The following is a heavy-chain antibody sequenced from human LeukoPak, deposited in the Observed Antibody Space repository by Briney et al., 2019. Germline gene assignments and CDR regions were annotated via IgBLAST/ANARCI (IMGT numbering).Heavy chain of an antibody. CDR1: GYTLTGLC. Sequence: ASVKVSCKVSGYTLTGLCMHWVRQAPGKGLEWMGGFDPEDGETIYAQKFQGRVTMTEDTSTDTAYMELSSLRSEDTAVYYCATGVGAIPAPIDYWGQGTLVTVSS. D-gene: IGHD1-26*01. CDR2: FDPEDGET. CDR3: ATGVGAIPAPIDY. V-gene: IGHV1-24*01. J-gene: IGHJ4*02.